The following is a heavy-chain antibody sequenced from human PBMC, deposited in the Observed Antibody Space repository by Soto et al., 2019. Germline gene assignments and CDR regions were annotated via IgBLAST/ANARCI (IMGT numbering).Heavy chain of an antibody. Sequence: SVMVSCKASGGTFSSYTISWVRQAPGQGLEWMGRIIPILGIANYAQKFQGRVTITADKSTSTAYMELSSLRSEDTAVYYCAREGPYDYIWGSYDYYYMDVWGKGTTVTVSS. V-gene: IGHV1-69*04. CDR3: AREGPYDYIWGSYDYYYMDV. CDR1: GGTFSSYT. D-gene: IGHD3-16*01. CDR2: IIPILGIA. J-gene: IGHJ6*03.